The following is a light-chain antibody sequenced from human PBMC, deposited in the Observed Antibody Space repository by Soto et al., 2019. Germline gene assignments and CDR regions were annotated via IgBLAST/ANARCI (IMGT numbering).Light chain of an antibody. CDR1: QSMGNY. V-gene: IGKV1-39*01. CDR2: AAS. CDR3: QQSYSTPG. J-gene: IGKJ3*01. Sequence: DIQMTQSPSSLSAFVGDRVTITCRASQSMGNYLNCHQLIPGKAPKLLIYAASSLQSGVPSWFSGSGSGTDFTLTISSLQLEDFATYYCQQSYSTPGFGPGTKVDIK.